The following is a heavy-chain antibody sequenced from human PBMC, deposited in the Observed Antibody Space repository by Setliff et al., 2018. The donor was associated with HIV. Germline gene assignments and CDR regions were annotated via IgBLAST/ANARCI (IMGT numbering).Heavy chain of an antibody. CDR3: VRRSGWSLDY. CDR2: IIHSGST. V-gene: IGHV4-34*12. D-gene: IGHD6-19*01. Sequence: PSETLSLTCAVYGGSFSGYYWSWIRPPPGKGLEWIGEIIHSGSTNYNPSLKSRVTISVDTSKNQFSLKLSSVTAADTAVYYCVRRSGWSLDYWGQGTLVTVSS. CDR1: GGSFSGYY. J-gene: IGHJ4*02.